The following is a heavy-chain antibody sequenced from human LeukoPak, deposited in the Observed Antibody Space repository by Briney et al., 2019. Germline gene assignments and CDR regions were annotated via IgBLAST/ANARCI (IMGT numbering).Heavy chain of an antibody. CDR3: ARGVIRFLEWLLPDFDY. J-gene: IGHJ4*02. V-gene: IGHV3-30-3*01. CDR2: ISYDGSNK. Sequence: PGGSLRLSCAASGFTFSSYAMHWVRQAPGKGLEWVAVISYDGSNKYYADSVKGRFTISRDNSKNTLYLQMNSLRAEDTAVYYCARGVIRFLEWLLPDFDYWGQGTLVTVSS. CDR1: GFTFSSYA. D-gene: IGHD3-3*01.